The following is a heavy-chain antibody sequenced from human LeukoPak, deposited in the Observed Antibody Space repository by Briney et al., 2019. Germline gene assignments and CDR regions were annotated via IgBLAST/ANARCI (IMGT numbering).Heavy chain of an antibody. Sequence: GGSLILSCAASGFTFSSYAMSWVRQAPGKGLGWVSAISGSGGSTYYADSVKGRFTISRDNSKNTLYLQMNSLRAEDTAVYYCAKPPLYGDYDYWGQGTLVTVSS. CDR1: GFTFSSYA. D-gene: IGHD4-17*01. CDR3: AKPPLYGDYDY. V-gene: IGHV3-23*01. CDR2: ISGSGGST. J-gene: IGHJ4*02.